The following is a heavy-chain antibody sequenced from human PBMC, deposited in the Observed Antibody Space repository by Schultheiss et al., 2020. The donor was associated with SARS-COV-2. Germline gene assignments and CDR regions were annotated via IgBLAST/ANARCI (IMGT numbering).Heavy chain of an antibody. CDR2: IYHSGST. J-gene: IGHJ4*02. CDR1: GGSISSGGYY. V-gene: IGHV4-39*07. Sequence: SETLSLTCTVSGGSISSGGYYWSWIRQPAGKGLEWIGSIYHSGSTYYNPSLKSRVTMSVDTSKNQFSLKLSSVTAADTAVYYCARGRYFDYWGQGTLVTVSS. CDR3: ARGRYFDY.